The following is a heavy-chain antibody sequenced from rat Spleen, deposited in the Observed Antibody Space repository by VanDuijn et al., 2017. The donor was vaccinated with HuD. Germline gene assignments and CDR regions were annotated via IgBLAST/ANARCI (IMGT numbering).Heavy chain of an antibody. Sequence: EVQLQESGPGLVKPSQSLSLTCSVTGSSITNYHWGWIRKFPGNKMEWMGSISYSGSTTYNPSLKSRISITRDTSRNQFFLQLNSVSPEDTATYYCARGPVDYWGQGVMVTVSS. V-gene: IGHV3-1*01. CDR2: ISYSGST. CDR1: GSSITNYH. J-gene: IGHJ2*01. CDR3: ARGPVDY.